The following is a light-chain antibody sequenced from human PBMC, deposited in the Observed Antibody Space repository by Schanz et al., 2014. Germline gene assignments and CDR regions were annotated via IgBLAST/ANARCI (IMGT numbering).Light chain of an antibody. V-gene: IGLV2-14*03. Sequence: QSALTQPAAVSGSPGQSLTISCTGTSSDVGGYNFVSWYQQHPDKAPRLVIYDVSNRPSGVSTRFSGSKSGNTASLTISGLQPDDEADYYCSSYRRSFTVVFGGGTKVTVL. CDR2: DVS. CDR3: SSYRRSFTVV. CDR1: SSDVGGYNF. J-gene: IGLJ3*02.